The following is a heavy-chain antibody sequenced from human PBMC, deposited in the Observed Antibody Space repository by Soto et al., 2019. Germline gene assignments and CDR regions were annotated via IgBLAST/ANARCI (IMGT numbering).Heavy chain of an antibody. CDR1: GASVTSTGYY. CDR2: ILHNGNA. V-gene: IGHV4-30-4*01. Sequence: QVQLRESGPGLMRPSQTLSLTCTVSGASVTSTGYYWTWIRQSPGKGLEWLGYILHNGNADYSPYLETRLSISLDSSKNQFSLKVNSVSDADTAIYFCARVSAVSAEYYFDYWGQGALVTVSS. CDR3: ARVSAVSAEYYFDY. J-gene: IGHJ4*02. D-gene: IGHD6-19*01.